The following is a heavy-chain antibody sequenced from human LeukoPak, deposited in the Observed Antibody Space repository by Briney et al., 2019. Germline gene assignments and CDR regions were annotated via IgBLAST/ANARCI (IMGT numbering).Heavy chain of an antibody. J-gene: IGHJ5*02. V-gene: IGHV1-2*02. CDR3: ARIPAGLGNWFDP. CDR1: GYTFTDYY. Sequence: ASVKVSCKASGYTFTDYYMHWVRQAPGQGLEWMGWINPNSGGTNYAQKFQGRVTMTRDTSISTAYMELSRLRSDDTAVYYCARIPAGLGNWFDPWGQGTLVTVSS. CDR2: INPNSGGT.